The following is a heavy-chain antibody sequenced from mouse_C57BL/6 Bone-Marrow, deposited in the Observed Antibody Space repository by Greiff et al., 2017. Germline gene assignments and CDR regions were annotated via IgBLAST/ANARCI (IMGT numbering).Heavy chain of an antibody. CDR2: IYPGSGST. CDR1: GYTFTSYW. J-gene: IGHJ3*01. D-gene: IGHD2-12*01. V-gene: IGHV1-55*01. CDR3: ARPGGYYIGY. Sequence: QVQLQQPGAELVKPGASVKMSCKASGYTFTSYWITWVKQRPGQGLEWIGDIYPGSGSTNDNEKFKSKATLTVDTSSSTAYMQLSSLTSEDAAFYYCARPGGYYIGYWGQGTLVTVSA.